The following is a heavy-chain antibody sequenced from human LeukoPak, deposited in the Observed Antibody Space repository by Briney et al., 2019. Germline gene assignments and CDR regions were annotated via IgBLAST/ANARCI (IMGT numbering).Heavy chain of an antibody. J-gene: IGHJ4*02. CDR3: ARVGQDSSGYYRIFDY. V-gene: IGHV4-4*07. CDR1: GGSTSSYY. Sequence: SETLSLTCIVSGGSTSSYYWSWIPQPAGKGLEWIGRIYTSGSTNYNPSLKSRVTISVDKSKNQFSLKLSSVTAADTAVYYCARVGQDSSGYYRIFDYWGQGTLVTVSS. D-gene: IGHD3-22*01. CDR2: IYTSGST.